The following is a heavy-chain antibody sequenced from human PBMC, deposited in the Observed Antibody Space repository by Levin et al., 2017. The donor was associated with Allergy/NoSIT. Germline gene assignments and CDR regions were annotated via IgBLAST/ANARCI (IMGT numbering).Heavy chain of an antibody. Sequence: GGSLRLSCAASGFTFSSYTMHWVRQAPGKGLEWVAVISYDGSNKYYADSVKGRFTISRDNSKDTLYLQMNSLRAEDTAVYYCASGYSGYDLGYWGQGTLVTVSS. D-gene: IGHD5-12*01. CDR1: GFTFSSYT. J-gene: IGHJ4*02. CDR3: ASGYSGYDLGY. V-gene: IGHV3-30-3*01. CDR2: ISYDGSNK.